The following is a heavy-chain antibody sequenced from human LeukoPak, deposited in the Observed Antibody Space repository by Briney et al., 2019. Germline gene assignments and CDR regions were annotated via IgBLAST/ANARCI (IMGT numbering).Heavy chain of an antibody. CDR2: ISYDGSNK. Sequence: PGGSLRLSCATSGFTFGSYGMHWVRQAPGKGLEWVAVISYDGSNKYYADSVKGRFTISRDNSKNTLYLQMNSLRAEDTAVYYCAKARVITELDYWGQGTLVTVSS. CDR3: AKARVITELDY. V-gene: IGHV3-30*18. J-gene: IGHJ4*02. CDR1: GFTFGSYG. D-gene: IGHD3-22*01.